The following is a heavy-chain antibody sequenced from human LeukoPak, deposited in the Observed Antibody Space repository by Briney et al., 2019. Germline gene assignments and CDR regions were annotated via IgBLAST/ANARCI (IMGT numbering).Heavy chain of an antibody. CDR1: GFTFSSYE. D-gene: IGHD6-13*01. J-gene: IGHJ4*02. CDR2: ISSSGSTI. V-gene: IGHV3-48*03. CDR3: ARDSSSLQYYFDY. Sequence: GGSLRLSCAASGFTFSSYEMNWVRQAPGKGLEWVSYISSSGSTIYYADSVKGRFTISRDNARNSLYLQMNSLRDEDPAVYYCARDSSSLQYYFDYWGQGILVTVSS.